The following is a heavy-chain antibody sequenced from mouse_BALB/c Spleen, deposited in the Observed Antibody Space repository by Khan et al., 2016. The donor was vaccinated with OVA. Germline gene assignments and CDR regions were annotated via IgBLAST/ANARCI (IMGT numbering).Heavy chain of an antibody. CDR1: GFSLNTYG. CDR3: ARNSYMYDFTY. J-gene: IGHJ3*01. Sequence: QVQLKQPGPGLVQPSQSLSITCTVSGFSLNTYGIHWIRQSQGKGLEWLGVIRSGGSTDYNGAFISRLSITKDNSKSQVFFKMNSLQADDTAIYYCARNSYMYDFTYWGQGTLVTVSA. D-gene: IGHD2-14*01. V-gene: IGHV2-2*01. CDR2: IRSGGST.